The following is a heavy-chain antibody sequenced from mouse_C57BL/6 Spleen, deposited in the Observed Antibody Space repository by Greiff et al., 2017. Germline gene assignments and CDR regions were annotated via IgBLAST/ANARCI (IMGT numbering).Heavy chain of an antibody. CDR3: ARREITTVVATPYYYAMDY. CDR2: IDPNSGGT. CDR1: GYTFTSYW. D-gene: IGHD1-1*01. J-gene: IGHJ4*01. V-gene: IGHV1-72*01. Sequence: QVQLQQPGAELVKPGASVKLSCKASGYTFTSYWMHWVKQRPGRGLEWIGRIDPNSGGTKYNEKFKSKATLTVDKPSSTAYMQLSSLTSEDSAVYYCARREITTVVATPYYYAMDYWGQGTSVTVSS.